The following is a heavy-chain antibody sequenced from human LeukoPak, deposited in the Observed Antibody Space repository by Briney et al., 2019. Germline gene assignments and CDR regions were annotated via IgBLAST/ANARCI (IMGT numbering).Heavy chain of an antibody. J-gene: IGHJ6*03. CDR3: AKEGRYYYYMDV. D-gene: IGHD3-10*01. Sequence: PGGSLRLSCAASGFTFSSYGMHWVRQAPGKGRGWVAVISYDGSNKYYADSVKGRFTISRDNSKNTLYLQMNSLRAEDTAVYYCAKEGRYYYYMDVWGKGTTVTVSS. CDR1: GFTFSSYG. V-gene: IGHV3-30*18. CDR2: ISYDGSNK.